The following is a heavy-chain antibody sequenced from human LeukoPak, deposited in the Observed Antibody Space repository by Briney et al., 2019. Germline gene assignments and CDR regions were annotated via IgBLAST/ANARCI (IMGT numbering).Heavy chain of an antibody. J-gene: IGHJ4*02. CDR2: INSDGSST. Sequence: SGGSLRLSCAASGFTFSSHWMHWVRQAPGKGLVWVSRINSDGSSTSYADSVKGRFTISRDNAKNTPYLQMNSLRVEDTAVYYCAREWSGFGELPDYWGQGTLVTVSS. V-gene: IGHV3-74*01. CDR3: AREWSGFGELPDY. CDR1: GFTFSSHW. D-gene: IGHD3-10*01.